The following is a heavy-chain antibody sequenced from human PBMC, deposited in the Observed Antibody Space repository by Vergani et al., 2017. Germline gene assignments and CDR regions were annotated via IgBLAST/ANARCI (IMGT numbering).Heavy chain of an antibody. CDR2: MNPNSGNT. CDR3: ARVVGIKDYGSGSYYKTDYYYYYGMDV. CDR1: GYTFTSYD. V-gene: IGHV1-8*01. D-gene: IGHD3-10*01. J-gene: IGHJ6*02. Sequence: QVQLVQSGAEVKTPGASVKVSCKASGYTFTSYDINWVRQATGQGLEWMGWMNPNSGNTGYAQKFQGRVTMTRNTSISTAYMELSSLRSEDTAVYYCARVVGIKDYGSGSYYKTDYYYYYGMDVWGQGTTVTVSS.